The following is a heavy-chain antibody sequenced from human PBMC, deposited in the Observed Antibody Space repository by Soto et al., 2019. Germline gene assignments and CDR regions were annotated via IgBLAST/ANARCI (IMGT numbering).Heavy chain of an antibody. V-gene: IGHV3-23*01. CDR2: IDSGGGST. Sequence: EVQLLVSGGGSVQPGGSLRLSCAASGFSFSNYAMSWVRQAPGTGLEWVSAIDSGGGSTYYAASVKGRFSISRDNSMNTLYLQMNSWRAEDTAIYYCTKEHSDYPDNWFDPWGQGTLVTVSS. CDR3: TKEHSDYPDNWFDP. CDR1: GFSFSNYA. J-gene: IGHJ5*02. D-gene: IGHD4-4*01.